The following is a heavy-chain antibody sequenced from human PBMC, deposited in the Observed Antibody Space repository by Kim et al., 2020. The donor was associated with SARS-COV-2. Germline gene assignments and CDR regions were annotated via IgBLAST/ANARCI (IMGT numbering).Heavy chain of an antibody. CDR2: IYYSGSP. CDR1: GGSISSSSYY. J-gene: IGHJ6*02. D-gene: IGHD6-19*01. Sequence: SETLSLTCTVSGGSISSSSYYWGWIRQPPGKGLEWIGSIYYSGSPYYNPSLTSRVTISVDTSKNQFSLKLNSATAADTAVYYCVRHGGSGWPTYYYHGMDVWGQGTTVTVSS. V-gene: IGHV4-39*01. CDR3: VRHGGSGWPTYYYHGMDV.